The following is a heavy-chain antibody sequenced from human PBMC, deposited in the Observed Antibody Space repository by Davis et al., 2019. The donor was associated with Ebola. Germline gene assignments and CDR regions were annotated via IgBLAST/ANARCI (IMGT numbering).Heavy chain of an antibody. J-gene: IGHJ3*01. Sequence: PGGSLRLSCAASGFTFSSYGMFWVRQAPGKGMEWVAVISPDGSDKNYADSVKGRFTISRDNPKNTLYPQMNSLRPEDTAVYYCVKTRSNWWNDALDLWGQGTMVTVSS. D-gene: IGHD2-8*02. CDR3: VKTRSNWWNDALDL. V-gene: IGHV3-30*18. CDR1: GFTFSSYG. CDR2: ISPDGSDK.